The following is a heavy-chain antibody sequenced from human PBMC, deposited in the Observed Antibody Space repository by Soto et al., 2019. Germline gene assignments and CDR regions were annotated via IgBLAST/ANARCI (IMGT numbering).Heavy chain of an antibody. D-gene: IGHD6-19*01. CDR1: GFTFSSYG. CDR3: AKDYKRGIAVAGTLLDY. J-gene: IGHJ4*02. CDR2: ISYDGSNK. V-gene: IGHV3-30*18. Sequence: HPGGSLRLSCAASGFTFSSYGMHWVRQAPGKGLEWVAVISYDGSNKYYADSVKGRFTISRDNSKNTLYLQMNSLRAEDTAVYYCAKDYKRGIAVAGTLLDYWGQGTLVTVSS.